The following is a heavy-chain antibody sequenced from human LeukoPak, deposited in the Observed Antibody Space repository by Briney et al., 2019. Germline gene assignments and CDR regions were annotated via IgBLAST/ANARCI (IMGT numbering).Heavy chain of an antibody. D-gene: IGHD4-23*01. CDR1: GGTFSSYA. CDR3: ARGGDYGGNSPFDY. CDR2: IIPIFGTA. V-gene: IGHV1-69*01. J-gene: IGHJ4*02. Sequence: GSSVKVSCKASGGTFSSYAISWVRQAPGQGLEWMGGIIPIFGTANYAQKFQGRVTITADESTSTAYMELSSLSSEDTAVYYCARGGDYGGNSPFDYWGQGTLVTVSS.